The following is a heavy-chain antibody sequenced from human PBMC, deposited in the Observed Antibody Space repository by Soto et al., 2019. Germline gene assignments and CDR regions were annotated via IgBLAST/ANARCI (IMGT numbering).Heavy chain of an antibody. J-gene: IGHJ6*02. CDR1: GGTFNSYT. D-gene: IGHD3-22*01. V-gene: IGHV1-69*06. CDR2: IIPISGTT. CDR3: ARGHNYDRSGYYRLAV. Sequence: QVQLLQSGAEMKKPGSSMKVSCKASGGTFNSYTINWVRQAPGQGLEWMGGIIPISGTTNYGQKFQGRVTITADKSTNTGYMEVSSLRSEDTAVYYCARGHNYDRSGYYRLAVWGQGTTVIVSS.